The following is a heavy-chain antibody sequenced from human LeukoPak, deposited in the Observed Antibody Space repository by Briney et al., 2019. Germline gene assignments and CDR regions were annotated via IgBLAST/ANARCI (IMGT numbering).Heavy chain of an antibody. J-gene: IGHJ4*02. Sequence: APVKVSCKVSGYTLTELSMHWVRQAPGKGLGWMGGFDPEDGETIYAQKFQGRVTMTEDTSTDTAYMELSSLRSEDTAVYYCATTQSIAAAGEFDYWGQGTLVTVSS. CDR3: ATTQSIAAAGEFDY. CDR1: GYTLTELS. V-gene: IGHV1-24*01. D-gene: IGHD6-13*01. CDR2: FDPEDGET.